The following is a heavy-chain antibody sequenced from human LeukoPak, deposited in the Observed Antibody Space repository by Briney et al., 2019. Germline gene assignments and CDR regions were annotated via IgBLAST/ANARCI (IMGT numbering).Heavy chain of an antibody. J-gene: IGHJ4*02. V-gene: IGHV3-30-3*01. CDR1: GFTFSSYA. Sequence: PGRSLRLSCAASGFTFSSYAMHWVRQAPGKGLEWVAVISYDGSNKYYADSVKGRFTISRDNSKNTLYLQMNSLRAEDTAVYYCARDTLQSNYYDSSGYYFVYWGQGTLVTVSS. D-gene: IGHD3-22*01. CDR2: ISYDGSNK. CDR3: ARDTLQSNYYDSSGYYFVY.